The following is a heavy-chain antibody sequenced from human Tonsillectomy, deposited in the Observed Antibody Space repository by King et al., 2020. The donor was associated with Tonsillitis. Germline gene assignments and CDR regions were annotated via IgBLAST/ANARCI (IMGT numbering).Heavy chain of an antibody. Sequence: VQLVESGGGLVQPGGLLRLSCAASGFTFSRYWMIWLRQAPGKGLERVANIKQDGSGKYYADSVKGRFTIPRDNAKSSVFLQMNSLRAGDTAVYYCARDTAPYDSSSYYDAFDIWGQGTMVTVSS. CDR2: IKQDGSGK. CDR1: GFTFSRYW. D-gene: IGHD3-22*01. CDR3: ARDTAPYDSSSYYDAFDI. J-gene: IGHJ3*02. V-gene: IGHV3-7*03.